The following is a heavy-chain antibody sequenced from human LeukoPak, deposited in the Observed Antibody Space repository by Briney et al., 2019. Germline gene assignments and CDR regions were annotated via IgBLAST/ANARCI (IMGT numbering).Heavy chain of an antibody. Sequence: SETLSLTCTVSAGSIFSSNYYWSWIRQPAGTGLEWVGRIYVTGSTIYNPSLQSRLSMSVDTSKNQFSLRLTSVTAADTAVYYCARLKYYDSTGYSPGYYMDVWGKGITVTVSS. J-gene: IGHJ6*03. V-gene: IGHV4-61*02. CDR3: ARLKYYDSTGYSPGYYMDV. CDR1: AGSIFSSNYY. D-gene: IGHD3-22*01. CDR2: IYVTGST.